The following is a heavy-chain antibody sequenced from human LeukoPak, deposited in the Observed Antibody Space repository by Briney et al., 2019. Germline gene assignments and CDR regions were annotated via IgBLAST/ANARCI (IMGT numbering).Heavy chain of an antibody. CDR2: ISGSGVST. V-gene: IGHV3-23*01. CDR3: AKDRLPCSGNCNSDYYFDY. CDR1: GFTFSSYA. Sequence: GGSLRLSCAAPGFTFSSYAMSWVPQAPGKGLEWVSAISGSGVSTYYADSVEGRFTISRDTSKNTLYLQMISLKAEDTAIYYCAKDRLPCSGNCNSDYYFDYWGQGALVTVSS. J-gene: IGHJ4*02. D-gene: IGHD2-21*01.